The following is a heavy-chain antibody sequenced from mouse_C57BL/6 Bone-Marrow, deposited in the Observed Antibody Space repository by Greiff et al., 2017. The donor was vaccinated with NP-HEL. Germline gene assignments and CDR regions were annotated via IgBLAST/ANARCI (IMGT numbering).Heavy chain of an antibody. V-gene: IGHV5-12*01. CDR2: ISNGGGST. Sequence: EVKLQESGGGLVQPGGSLKLSCAASGFTFSDYYMYWVRQTPEKRLEWVAYISNGGGSTYYPDTVKGRFTISRDNAKNTLYLQMSRLKSEDTAMYYCAGNYYGSSYRFAYWGQGTLVTVSA. J-gene: IGHJ3*01. CDR1: GFTFSDYY. CDR3: AGNYYGSSYRFAY. D-gene: IGHD1-1*01.